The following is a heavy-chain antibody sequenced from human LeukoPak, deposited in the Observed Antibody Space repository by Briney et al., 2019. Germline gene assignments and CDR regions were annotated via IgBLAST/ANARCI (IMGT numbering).Heavy chain of an antibody. V-gene: IGHV3-48*01. Sequence: GGSLRLSCAASGFTFSSYSMNWVRQAPGKGLEWVSYISSSSSTIYYADSVKGRFTISRDNAKNSLYLHMNSLRAEDTAVYYCARELLNNDAFDIWGQGTMVTVSS. J-gene: IGHJ3*02. CDR3: ARELLNNDAFDI. D-gene: IGHD3-10*01. CDR1: GFTFSSYS. CDR2: ISSSSSTI.